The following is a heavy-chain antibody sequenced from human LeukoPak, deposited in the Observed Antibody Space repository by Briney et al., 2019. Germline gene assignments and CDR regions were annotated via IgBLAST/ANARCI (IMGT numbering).Heavy chain of an antibody. J-gene: IGHJ4*02. CDR3: ARDSMFGVVIIYYFDY. D-gene: IGHD3-3*01. CDR2: INPNSGGT. CDR1: GYTFTRYY. V-gene: IGHV1-2*02. Sequence: ASVKVSCKASGYTFTRYYMHWVRQAPGQGREWMGWINPNSGGTNYAQKFQGRVTMTRATSISTAYMEWSRLGSDDTALYYCARDSMFGVVIIYYFDYWGQGTLVTVS.